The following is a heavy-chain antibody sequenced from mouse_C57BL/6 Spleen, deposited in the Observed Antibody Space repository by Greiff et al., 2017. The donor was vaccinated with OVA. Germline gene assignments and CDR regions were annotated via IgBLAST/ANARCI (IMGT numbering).Heavy chain of an antibody. D-gene: IGHD1-1*01. CDR2: ISYAGSN. J-gene: IGHJ1*03. Sequence: EVKLQESGPGLVKPSQSLSLTCSVTGYSITSGYYWNWIRPFPGNKLEWMGYISYAGSNNYNPSIKNRISITLDTSKHQFFLKMNSLTTEDTATYYWSRRRAVTTVVTRYFDVWGTGTTVTVSS. V-gene: IGHV3-6*01. CDR3: SRRRAVTTVVTRYFDV. CDR1: GYSITSGYY.